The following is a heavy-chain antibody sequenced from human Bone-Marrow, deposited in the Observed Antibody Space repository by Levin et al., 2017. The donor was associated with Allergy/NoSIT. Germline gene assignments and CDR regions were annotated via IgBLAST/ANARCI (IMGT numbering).Heavy chain of an antibody. CDR2: VYPGDSDT. CDR3: AREGDSGYESLDY. D-gene: IGHD5-12*01. J-gene: IGHJ4*02. Sequence: RGESLKISCKGSGYSFTSYWIGWVRQMPGKGLEWMGIVYPGDSDTRYSPSFQGQVIMSADKSITTAYLQWNSLKASDTAIYYCAREGDSGYESLDYWGQGTLVTVSS. V-gene: IGHV5-51*01. CDR1: GYSFTSYW.